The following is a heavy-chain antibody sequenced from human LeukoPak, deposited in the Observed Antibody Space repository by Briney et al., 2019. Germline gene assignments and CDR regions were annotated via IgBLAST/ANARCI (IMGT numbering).Heavy chain of an antibody. CDR1: GYTFTSYH. CDR2: INPYSGDT. V-gene: IGHV1-2*06. CDR3: ARDQGSLTRSWYTGY. Sequence: XSVKVSCKASGYTFTSYHINWVRRAPGQGREWMGRINPYSGDTNFAQKFEGRVTMTRDKNITTAYMHLRSLTPDDTAVYFCARDQGSLTRSWYTGYWGQGTQVTVSS. D-gene: IGHD6-13*01. J-gene: IGHJ4*02.